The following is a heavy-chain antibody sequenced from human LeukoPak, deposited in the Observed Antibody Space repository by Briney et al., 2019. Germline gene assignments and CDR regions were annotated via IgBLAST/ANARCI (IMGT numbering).Heavy chain of an antibody. Sequence: SETLSLTCTVSGGSISSYYWSWIRQPPGKGLEWIGYIYYSGSTNYNPSLKSRVTISVDTSKNQFYLKLSSVTAADTAVYYCARPRKDSSGWYNFDYWGQGTLVTVSS. CDR1: GGSISSYY. CDR3: ARPRKDSSGWYNFDY. V-gene: IGHV4-59*01. CDR2: IYYSGST. D-gene: IGHD6-19*01. J-gene: IGHJ4*02.